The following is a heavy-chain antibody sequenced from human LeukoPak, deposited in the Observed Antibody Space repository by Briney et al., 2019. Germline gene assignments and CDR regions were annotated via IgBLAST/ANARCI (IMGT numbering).Heavy chain of an antibody. CDR2: ITSSSSSI. CDR1: GFTFSSYS. Sequence: ASLRLSCVASGFTFSSYSMNWVRQAPGKGLRWVSSITSSSSSIYYSDSLKGRFTISRDNAKNSLYLQMSSLRAEDTAVYYCATAYYYGSGSYNYYYYGMDVWGKGTTVTVSS. J-gene: IGHJ6*04. D-gene: IGHD3-10*01. V-gene: IGHV3-21*01. CDR3: ATAYYYGSGSYNYYYYGMDV.